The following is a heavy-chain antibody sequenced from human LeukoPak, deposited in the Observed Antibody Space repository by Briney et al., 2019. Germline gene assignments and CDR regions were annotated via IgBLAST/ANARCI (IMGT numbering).Heavy chain of an antibody. Sequence: SETLSLTCTVSGGSISSYYWSWIRQPPGKGLEWIAYIHYSGTTNHNPSLKSRVTISLDTSKNQLSLNLTSVTAADTAVYYCARGGVLPRGFDSWGQGTLVTVSS. CDR3: ARGGVLPRGFDS. CDR1: GGSISSYY. D-gene: IGHD3-16*01. V-gene: IGHV4-59*01. CDR2: IHYSGTT. J-gene: IGHJ5*01.